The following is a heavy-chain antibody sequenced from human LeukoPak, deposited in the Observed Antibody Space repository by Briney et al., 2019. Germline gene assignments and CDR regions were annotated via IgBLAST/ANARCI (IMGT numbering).Heavy chain of an antibody. D-gene: IGHD3-10*01. CDR3: ARDPVLLWFGELLQKGVYFDY. V-gene: IGHV1-18*04. CDR1: GYSFADYY. J-gene: IGHJ4*02. Sequence: ASVKVSCKASGYSFADYYMHWVRQAPGQGLECMGWISAYNGNTNYAQKLQGRVTMTTDTSTSTACMELRSLRSDDTAVYYCARDPVLLWFGELLQKGVYFDYWGQGTLVTVSS. CDR2: ISAYNGNT.